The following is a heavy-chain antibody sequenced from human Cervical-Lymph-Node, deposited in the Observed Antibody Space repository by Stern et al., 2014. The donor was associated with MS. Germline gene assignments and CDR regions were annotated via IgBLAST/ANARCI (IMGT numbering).Heavy chain of an antibody. CDR1: GFSLSTRGVG. CDR2: IYWDDAK. D-gene: IGHD2/OR15-2a*01. CDR3: AHRTSLPVILASNWFDP. Sequence: QITLKESGPTLVKPTQTLTLTCTFSGFSLSTRGVGVGWIRQTPGKAPEWLAIIYWDDAKRYSPSFKNRVTIPKDTTKNQVVLAMTNVDPEDTATYFCAHRTSLPVILASNWFDPWGQGILVTVSS. V-gene: IGHV2-5*02. J-gene: IGHJ5*02.